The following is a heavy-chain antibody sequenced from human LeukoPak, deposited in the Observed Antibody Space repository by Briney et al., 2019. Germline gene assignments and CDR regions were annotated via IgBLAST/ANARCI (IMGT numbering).Heavy chain of an antibody. CDR1: GFTFSSYS. CDR2: ISSSSSTI. J-gene: IGHJ6*02. Sequence: GGSLRLSCAASGFTFSSYSMNWVRQAPGKGLEWVSYISSSSSTIYYADSVKGRFTISRGNAKNSLYLQMNSLRAEDTAVYYCARDRNDYGDSLMDVWGQGTTVTVSS. D-gene: IGHD4-17*01. V-gene: IGHV3-48*01. CDR3: ARDRNDYGDSLMDV.